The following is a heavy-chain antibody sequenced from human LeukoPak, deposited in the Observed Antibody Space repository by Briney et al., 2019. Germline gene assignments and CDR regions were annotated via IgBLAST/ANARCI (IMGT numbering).Heavy chain of an antibody. J-gene: IGHJ3*02. CDR3: ARDMSAGGTSPSPLDDAFDI. D-gene: IGHD1-14*01. Sequence: PSETLSLTCTVSGGSISSSNYYWGWIRQPPGKGLEWIVSIYYSGSTYYNPSLKSRVTISVDTSKNQFSLKLSSVTAADTAVYYCARDMSAGGTSPSPLDDAFDIWGQGTMVTVSS. CDR2: IYYSGST. CDR1: GGSISSSNYY. V-gene: IGHV4-39*07.